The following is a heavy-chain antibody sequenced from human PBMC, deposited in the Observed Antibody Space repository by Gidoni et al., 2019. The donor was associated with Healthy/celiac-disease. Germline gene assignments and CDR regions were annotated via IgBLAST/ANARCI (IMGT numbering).Heavy chain of an antibody. D-gene: IGHD1-26*01. CDR3: ARSQSGSYYAYYYGMDV. Sequence: QLQLQESGPGLVKPSETLSLTCTVSGGSISSSSYYWGWIRQPPGKGLEWIGSIYYSGSTYYNPSLKSRVTISVDTSKNQFSLKLSSVTAADTAVYYCARSQSGSYYAYYYGMDVWGQGTTVTVSS. J-gene: IGHJ6*02. CDR1: GGSISSSSYY. CDR2: IYYSGST. V-gene: IGHV4-39*01.